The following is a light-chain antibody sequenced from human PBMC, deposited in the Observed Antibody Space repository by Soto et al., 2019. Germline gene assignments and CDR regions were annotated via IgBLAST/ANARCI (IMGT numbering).Light chain of an antibody. CDR1: SSDVGSYNL. J-gene: IGLJ2*01. Sequence: QSTLTQPASVSGSPGQSITISCTGTSSDVGSYNLVSWYQQHPGKAPKLMIYEGSKRPSGVSNRFSGSKSANTASLTISVLQAEDEADYYCCSYAGSSTSVVFGGGTQLTVL. CDR3: CSYAGSSTSVV. CDR2: EGS. V-gene: IGLV2-23*01.